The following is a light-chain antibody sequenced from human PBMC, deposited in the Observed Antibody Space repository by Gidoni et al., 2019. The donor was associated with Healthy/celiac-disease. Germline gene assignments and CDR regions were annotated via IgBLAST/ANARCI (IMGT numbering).Light chain of an antibody. CDR3: QQSYSTPLT. Sequence: DIQLPQPPSSLSASVGDRVTITCRASQSISSYLNWYQQKPGKAPKLLIYAASSLQSGVPSRFSGSVSGTDFTLTISSLQPEDFATYYCQQSYSTPLTFGGGTKVEIK. CDR1: QSISSY. V-gene: IGKV1-39*01. J-gene: IGKJ4*01. CDR2: AAS.